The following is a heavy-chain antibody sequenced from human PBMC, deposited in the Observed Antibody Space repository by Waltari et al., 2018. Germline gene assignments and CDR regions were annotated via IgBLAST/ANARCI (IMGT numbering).Heavy chain of an antibody. CDR3: ATNLPTGAFDY. CDR1: GYTLTELS. Sequence: QVQLVQSGAEVKKPGASVKVSCKVTGYTLTELSMKWVRQAPGQGLEWMGGVGREYGETIYAQKCQGRVTMTEDTSTDTAYMELSSLRSEDTAVYYCATNLPTGAFDYWGQGTLVTVSS. V-gene: IGHV1-24*01. J-gene: IGHJ4*02. CDR2: VGREYGET. D-gene: IGHD1-1*01.